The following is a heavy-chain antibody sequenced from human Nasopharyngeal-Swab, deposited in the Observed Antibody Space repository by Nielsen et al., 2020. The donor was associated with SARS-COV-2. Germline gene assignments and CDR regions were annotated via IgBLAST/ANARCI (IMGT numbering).Heavy chain of an antibody. CDR2: ISSSSSYI. Sequence: GESLKISCAASGFTFSSYSMNWVRQAPGKGLELVSSISSSSSYIYYADSVKGRFTISRDNAKNSLYLQMNSLRAEDTAVYYCARDSCSGGSCYSDFDYWGQGTLVTVSS. V-gene: IGHV3-21*01. J-gene: IGHJ4*02. CDR1: GFTFSSYS. D-gene: IGHD2-15*01. CDR3: ARDSCSGGSCYSDFDY.